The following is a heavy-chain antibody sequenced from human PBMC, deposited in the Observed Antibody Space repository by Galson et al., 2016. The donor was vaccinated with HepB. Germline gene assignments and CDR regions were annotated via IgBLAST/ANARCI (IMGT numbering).Heavy chain of an antibody. J-gene: IGHJ4*02. CDR1: GFSLNSSGLG. D-gene: IGHD3-16*01. V-gene: IGHV2-5*02. CDR3: ARVLDYNSVWGSFDY. Sequence: ALVKPTQTLTLSCTFSGFSLNSSGLGVGWIRQPPGEALEWLALIYWDDGKRYSPSLKRRLSITKDTSKNLVVLTMTDMDPVDTATYYCARVLDYNSVWGSFDYWGQGTLVTVSS. CDR2: IYWDDGK.